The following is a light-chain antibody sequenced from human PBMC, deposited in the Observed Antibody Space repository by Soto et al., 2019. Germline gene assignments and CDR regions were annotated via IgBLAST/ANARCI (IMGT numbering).Light chain of an antibody. CDR1: SSDVGGYNY. CDR2: EVV. Sequence: QSVLTQPPSASGSPGQSVTISCTGTSSDVGGYNYVSWYQQHPGAAPKLMIYEVVKRPSGVPDRFSGSKSDNTASLTVSGLQAEDESDYYCSSYGGDNNVVFGGGTKVTVL. J-gene: IGLJ2*01. CDR3: SSYGGDNNVV. V-gene: IGLV2-8*01.